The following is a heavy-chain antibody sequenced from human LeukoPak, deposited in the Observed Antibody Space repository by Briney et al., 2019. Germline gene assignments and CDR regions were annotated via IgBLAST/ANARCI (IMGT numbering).Heavy chain of an antibody. V-gene: IGHV6-1*01. D-gene: IGHD6-19*01. Sequence: SQTLSLTCAISGDSVSSKSAAWNWIRQSPSGGLEWLGRTYYRSKWYNDYAVSVKSRITINPDTSKNQFSLQLNSVTPEDTAVYYCARDLWYSSGWYNWFDPWGQGTLVTVSS. CDR2: TYYRSKWYN. CDR3: ARDLWYSSGWYNWFDP. CDR1: GDSVSSKSAA. J-gene: IGHJ5*02.